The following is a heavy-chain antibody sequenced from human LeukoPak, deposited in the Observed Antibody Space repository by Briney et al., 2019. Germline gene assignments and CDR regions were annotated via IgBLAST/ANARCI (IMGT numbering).Heavy chain of an antibody. V-gene: IGHV3-9*01. CDR2: IRWNSGST. J-gene: IGHJ6*02. CDR3: AKEIAPAGTEVYDYFFMDV. CDR1: GFTLDDYA. D-gene: IGHD6-13*01. Sequence: GGSLRLSCVASGFTLDDYAMHWVRPAPGKGLGWVSGIRWNSGSTGYADSVKGRFTLSRDNAKNSLYLQMNSLRAEDTALYYCAKEIAPAGTEVYDYFFMDVWGQGTTVTVSS.